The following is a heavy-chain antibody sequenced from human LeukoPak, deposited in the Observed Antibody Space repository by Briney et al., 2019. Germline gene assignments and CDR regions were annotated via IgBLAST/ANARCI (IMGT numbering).Heavy chain of an antibody. Sequence: GGSLRLSCAASGFTFSDYYMSWIRQAPGKGLEWVSYISSSSYTNYADSVKGRFTISRDNAKNSLYLQMNSLRAEDTAVYYCAKSGYDYPYYGMDVWGQGTTVTVSS. CDR2: ISSSSYT. CDR1: GFTFSDYY. J-gene: IGHJ6*02. CDR3: AKSGYDYPYYGMDV. V-gene: IGHV3-11*03. D-gene: IGHD5-12*01.